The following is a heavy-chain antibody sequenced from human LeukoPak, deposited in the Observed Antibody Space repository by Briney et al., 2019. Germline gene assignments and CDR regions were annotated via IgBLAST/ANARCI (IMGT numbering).Heavy chain of an antibody. J-gene: IGHJ4*02. Sequence: PGGSLRLSCEASGFTFSNFWMTWVRQTPGKGLERVANIKKDGSETYYVESVRGRFSISRDNAKNSVYLEMNSLRAEDTAVYFCVRDRGWQQFDYWGQGTLVTVSA. CDR1: GFTFSNFW. V-gene: IGHV3-7*01. CDR3: VRDRGWQQFDY. CDR2: IKKDGSET. D-gene: IGHD6-13*01.